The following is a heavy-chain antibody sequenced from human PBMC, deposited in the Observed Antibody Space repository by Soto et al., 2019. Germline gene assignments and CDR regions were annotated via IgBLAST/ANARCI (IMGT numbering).Heavy chain of an antibody. J-gene: IGHJ4*02. CDR1: GFTFSSYS. CDR2: ISSSSSYI. CDR3: AAQGRYYDILTGYIVDY. Sequence: VGSLRLSCAASGFTFSSYSMNWVRQAPGKGLEWVSSISSSSSYIYYADSVKGRFTISRDNAKNSLYLQMNSLRAEDTAVYYCAAQGRYYDILTGYIVDYWGRGTLVTVSS. D-gene: IGHD3-9*01. V-gene: IGHV3-21*01.